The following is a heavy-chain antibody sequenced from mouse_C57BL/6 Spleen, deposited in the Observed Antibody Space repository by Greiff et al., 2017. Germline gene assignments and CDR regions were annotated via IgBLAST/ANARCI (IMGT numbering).Heavy chain of an antibody. CDR2: IDPSDSYT. CDR3: ARVYYYAMDY. Sequence: VQLQQPGAELVRPGTSVKLSCKASGYTFTSYWMHWVKQRPGQGLEWIGVIDPSDSYTNYNQKFKGKATLTVDTSSSTAYMQLSSLTSEDSAVYYCARVYYYAMDYRGQGTSVTVSS. CDR1: GYTFTSYW. J-gene: IGHJ4*01. V-gene: IGHV1-59*01.